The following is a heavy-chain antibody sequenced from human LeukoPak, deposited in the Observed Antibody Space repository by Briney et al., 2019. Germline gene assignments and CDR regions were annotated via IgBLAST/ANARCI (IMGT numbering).Heavy chain of an antibody. CDR1: GFTFSDYY. CDR2: ISSSGSTI. Sequence: GGSLRLSCAASGFTFSDYYMSWIRQAPGKGLEWVSYISSSGSTIYYADSVGGRFTISRDNAKNSLYLQMNSLRAEDTAVYYCARGPVEMATTKDYWGQGTLVTVSS. V-gene: IGHV3-11*01. J-gene: IGHJ4*02. D-gene: IGHD5-24*01. CDR3: ARGPVEMATTKDY.